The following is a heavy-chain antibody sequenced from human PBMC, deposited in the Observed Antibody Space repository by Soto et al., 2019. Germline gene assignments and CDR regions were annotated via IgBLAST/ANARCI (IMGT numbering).Heavy chain of an antibody. Sequence: QVQLQESGPGLVKPSQTLSLTCTVSGGSISSGGYYWSWIRQHPGKGLEWIGYIYYSGSTYYNPSLKSRVTISVDTSKNQFSLMLSSVTAADTTVYYCARDGAVAGTRWFDPWGQGTLVTVSS. CDR1: GGSISSGGYY. CDR2: IYYSGST. CDR3: ARDGAVAGTRWFDP. V-gene: IGHV4-31*03. J-gene: IGHJ5*02. D-gene: IGHD6-19*01.